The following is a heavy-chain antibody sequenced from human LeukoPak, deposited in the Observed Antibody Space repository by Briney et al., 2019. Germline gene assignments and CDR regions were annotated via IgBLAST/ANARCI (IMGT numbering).Heavy chain of an antibody. D-gene: IGHD2-8*02. V-gene: IGHV4-4*02. CDR1: GVSISSSHW. CDR3: TGSWGWWSLDY. Sequence: PSETLSLTCTVSGVSISSSHWWNWVRQAPGKGLDWVGEISHAGRSKYNPSLKNRVTISKDNSKNQFSLTLKSVTAADTATYYCTGSWGWWSLDYWGLGALVIVSS. J-gene: IGHJ4*02. CDR2: ISHAGRS.